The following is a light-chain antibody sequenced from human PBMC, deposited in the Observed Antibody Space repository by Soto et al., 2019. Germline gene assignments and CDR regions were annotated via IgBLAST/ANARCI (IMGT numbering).Light chain of an antibody. CDR3: QQYGSPLT. Sequence: EMVLTQSPGTLSLSPGERATLSCRASQSVSSSYLAWYQQKPDQAPRLLIYGASSRATGIPDRFSGSGSGRDFTLTISRLEPEEFAVYYCQQYGSPLTFGGGTKVELK. CDR2: GAS. V-gene: IGKV3-20*01. CDR1: QSVSSSY. J-gene: IGKJ4*01.